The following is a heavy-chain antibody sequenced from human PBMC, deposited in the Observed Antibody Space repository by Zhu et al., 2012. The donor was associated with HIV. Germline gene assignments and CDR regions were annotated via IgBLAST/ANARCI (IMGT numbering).Heavy chain of an antibody. CDR1: GYSISSGYY. CDR2: IYHSGST. V-gene: IGHV4-38-2*02. D-gene: IGHD3-9*01. J-gene: IGHJ2*01. CDR3: ARVADYYDILTGYRVYWYFDL. Sequence: QVQLQESGPGLVEPSETLSLTCTVSGYSISSGYYWGWIRQPPGKGLEWIGSIYHSGSTYYNPSLKSRVTISVDTSKNQFSLKLSSVTAADTAVYYCARVADYYDILTGYRVYWYFDLWGLAPWPLSPQ.